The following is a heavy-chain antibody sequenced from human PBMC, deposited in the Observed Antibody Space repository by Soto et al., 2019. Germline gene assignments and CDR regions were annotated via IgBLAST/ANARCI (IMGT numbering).Heavy chain of an antibody. J-gene: IGHJ4*02. Sequence: QVQLVQSGAEVKKPGASVKVSCKASGYTFTSYGIGWVRQAPGQGLEWMGWISAYNGNTNYAQKLQGRVTMTTDPATSTAYMELRSGRSDDTAGYYGARDKVDYGDYALGYWGQGTLVTVSS. CDR2: ISAYNGNT. D-gene: IGHD4-17*01. CDR3: ARDKVDYGDYALGY. V-gene: IGHV1-18*01. CDR1: GYTFTSYG.